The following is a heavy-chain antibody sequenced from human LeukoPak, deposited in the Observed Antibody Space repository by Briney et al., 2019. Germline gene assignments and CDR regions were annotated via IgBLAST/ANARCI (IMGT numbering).Heavy chain of an antibody. J-gene: IGHJ4*02. CDR3: ASMGDYYPSYYFDY. Sequence: PGGPLRLSCAASGFTVSSNYMSWVRQAPGKGLEWVSVIYSGGSTYYADSVKGRFTISRDNSKNTLYLQMNSLRAEDTAVYYCASMGDYYPSYYFDYWGQGTLVTVSS. D-gene: IGHD3-3*01. CDR2: IYSGGST. V-gene: IGHV3-53*01. CDR1: GFTVSSNY.